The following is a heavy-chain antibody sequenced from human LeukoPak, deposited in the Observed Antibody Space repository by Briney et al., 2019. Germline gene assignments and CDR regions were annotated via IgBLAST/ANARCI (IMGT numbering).Heavy chain of an antibody. CDR2: IYHSGST. V-gene: IGHV4-4*02. Sequence: SETLSPTCAVSGGSISSSNWWCWVRQPPGRGLEWIGEIYHSGSTNYNPSLKSRGTISVDKSKNQFSRKLSSVTAADTAVYYCARFAAMGIDYWGQGTLVTVSS. CDR1: GGSISSSNW. CDR3: ARFAAMGIDY. J-gene: IGHJ4*02. D-gene: IGHD2-2*01.